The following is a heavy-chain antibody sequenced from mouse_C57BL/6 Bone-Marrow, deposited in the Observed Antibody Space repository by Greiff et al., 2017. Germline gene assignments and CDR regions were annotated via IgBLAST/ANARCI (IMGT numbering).Heavy chain of an antibody. CDR2: IHPNSGST. Sequence: QVQLQQPGAELVKPGASVKLSCKASGYTFTSYWMHWVKQRPGQGLEWIGMIHPNSGSTNYNEKFKSKDTLTVDKSSSTAYMQLSSLTSEDSAVYYCARPYGNYGDYWGQGTTLTVSS. D-gene: IGHD2-1*01. J-gene: IGHJ2*01. CDR1: GYTFTSYW. CDR3: ARPYGNYGDY. V-gene: IGHV1-64*01.